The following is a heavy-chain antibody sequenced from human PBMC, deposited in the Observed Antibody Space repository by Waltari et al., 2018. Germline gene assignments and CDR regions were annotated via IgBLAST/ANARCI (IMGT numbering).Heavy chain of an antibody. D-gene: IGHD6-19*01. Sequence: EVQLVESGGGLVQPGGSLGLACVGSGCGFRSQYMTWLRQAPGKGLEWVANIWPDGSDRNHVDSVKGRFTISRDNAQNTLYLQMNSLRAEDTAVYYCARQDISVRSCPDYWGQGTLVTVSS. CDR1: GCGFRSQY. CDR2: IWPDGSDR. V-gene: IGHV3-7*01. J-gene: IGHJ4*02. CDR3: ARQDISVRSCPDY.